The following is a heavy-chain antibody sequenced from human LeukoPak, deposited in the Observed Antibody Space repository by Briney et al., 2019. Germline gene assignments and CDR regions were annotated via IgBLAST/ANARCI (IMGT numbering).Heavy chain of an antibody. V-gene: IGHV1-18*01. D-gene: IGHD1-26*01. J-gene: IGHJ4*02. Sequence: ASVKVSCRASGFTFTSYGITWVRQAPGQGLAWMGWISAYNGNTQYAQNLQGRVTMTTDTSTNTAYMELRSLRSDDTAVYYCARDPLDYWATSSGSRRPAFDYWGQGTLVTVSS. CDR1: GFTFTSYG. CDR2: ISAYNGNT. CDR3: ARDPLDYWATSSGSRRPAFDY.